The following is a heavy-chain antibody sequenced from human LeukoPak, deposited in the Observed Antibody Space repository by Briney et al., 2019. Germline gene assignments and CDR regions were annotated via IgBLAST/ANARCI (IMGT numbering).Heavy chain of an antibody. J-gene: IGHJ4*02. CDR1: GFTVSSNF. CDR2: IYSGGST. Sequence: PGGSLRLSCAASGFTVSSNFMSWVRQAPGKGLEWVSIIYSGGSTFYADSVKGTFTVSRDTSNNTLYLQMNSLRAEDTAVYYCARVVPYSSGWSPGVYFDYWGQGTLVTVSS. CDR3: ARVVPYSSGWSPGVYFDY. V-gene: IGHV3-66*01. D-gene: IGHD6-19*01.